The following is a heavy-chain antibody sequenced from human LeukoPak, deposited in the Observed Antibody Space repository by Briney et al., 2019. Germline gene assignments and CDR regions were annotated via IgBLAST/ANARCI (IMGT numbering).Heavy chain of an antibody. CDR2: IGSGSSYI. J-gene: IGHJ4*02. CDR3: TTDSGDTAMVDFDY. V-gene: IGHV3-21*03. CDR1: GFTFSSYG. Sequence: GGSLRLSCAASGFTFSSYGMNWVRQAPGKGLEWVSFIGSGSSYIYYADSVKGRFTISRDNSKNTLYLQMNSLKTEDTAVYYCTTDSGDTAMVDFDYWGQGTLVTVSS. D-gene: IGHD5-18*01.